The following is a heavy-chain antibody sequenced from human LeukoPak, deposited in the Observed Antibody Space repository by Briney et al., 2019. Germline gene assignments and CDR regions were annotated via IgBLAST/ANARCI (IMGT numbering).Heavy chain of an antibody. D-gene: IGHD4-23*01. V-gene: IGHV1-18*01. J-gene: IGHJ5*02. CDR3: ARGGNPTNWFDP. CDR2: ISTYNGNT. Sequence: ASVKVSCKASGGTFSSYAISWVRQAPGQGLEWMGWISTYNGNTNYAQKFQGRVTLTTDTSTTTVYMELRTLRSDDSAVYYCARGGNPTNWFDPWGQGTLVTVSS. CDR1: GGTFSSYA.